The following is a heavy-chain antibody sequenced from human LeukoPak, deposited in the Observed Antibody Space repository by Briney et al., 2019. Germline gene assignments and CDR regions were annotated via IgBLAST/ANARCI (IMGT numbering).Heavy chain of an antibody. D-gene: IGHD2-2*01. CDR3: ARDRGWGCSSTSCHAGYSDH. CDR1: GFTVSSNY. J-gene: IGHJ4*02. Sequence: GGSLRLSCAASGFTVSSNYMSWVRQAPGKGLEWVSVIYSGGSTYYADSVRGRFTISRDNSKNTLYLQMNSLRAEDTAVYYCARDRGWGCSSTSCHAGYSDHWGQGTLVTVSS. CDR2: IYSGGST. V-gene: IGHV3-53*01.